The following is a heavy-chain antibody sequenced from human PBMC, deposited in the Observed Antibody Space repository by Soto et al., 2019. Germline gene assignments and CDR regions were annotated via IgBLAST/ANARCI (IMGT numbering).Heavy chain of an antibody. CDR2: ISGSGGST. CDR1: GFTFSSYA. J-gene: IGHJ4*02. D-gene: IGHD3-3*02. CDR3: ARLLYEDFWSGYPQYFDY. V-gene: IGHV3-23*01. Sequence: GGSLRLSCVASGFTFSSYAMNWVRQAPGKGLEWISGISGSGGSTHYADSVKGRFTISRDNSKSTLYLQMKSLRAEDTAVYYCARLLYEDFWSGYPQYFDYWGQGTLVTVSS.